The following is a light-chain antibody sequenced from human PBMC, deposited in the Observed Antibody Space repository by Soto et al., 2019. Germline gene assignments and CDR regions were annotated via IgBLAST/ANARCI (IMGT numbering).Light chain of an antibody. J-gene: IGLJ2*01. CDR3: AAWGDSLNGPV. CDR2: SNN. V-gene: IGLV1-44*01. CDR1: SSNIGSNT. Sequence: QSVLTQPPSASGTPGQRVTISCSGSSSNIGSNTVNWYQQLPGTAPKLLIYSNNQRPSGVPDRFSGSKSGTSASLAISGPQSEDEADYYCAAWGDSLNGPVFGGGTKVTVL.